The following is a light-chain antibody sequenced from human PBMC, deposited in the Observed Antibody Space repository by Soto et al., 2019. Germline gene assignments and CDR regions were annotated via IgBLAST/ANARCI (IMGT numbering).Light chain of an antibody. Sequence: DIVMTQSPDSLAVSLGERATINCKSSQSVLYSSNNKNYLAWYQQKPGQPPKLLIYWASSRESGVPDRFSGSGYGADFTLTISSLQAEDVEVYYCQQYYTSPPTFGQGTELEI. CDR2: WAS. CDR3: QQYYTSPPT. V-gene: IGKV4-1*01. J-gene: IGKJ2*01. CDR1: QSVLYSSNNKNY.